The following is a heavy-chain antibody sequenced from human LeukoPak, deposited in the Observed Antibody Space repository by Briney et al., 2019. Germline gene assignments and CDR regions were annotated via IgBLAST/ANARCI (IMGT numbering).Heavy chain of an antibody. CDR3: ARPAGGIPYHMDV. CDR2: IYPGDADT. J-gene: IGHJ6*03. D-gene: IGHD3-16*01. V-gene: IGHV5-51*01. CDR1: GYSFTSYW. Sequence: GASLKISCKGAGYSFTSYWIGWVRQMPGKGLEWMGIIYPGDADTRYSPSFQGPVTISADKSISTAYLQWSSLKASDTAMYYCARPAGGIPYHMDVWGKGTTVTVSS.